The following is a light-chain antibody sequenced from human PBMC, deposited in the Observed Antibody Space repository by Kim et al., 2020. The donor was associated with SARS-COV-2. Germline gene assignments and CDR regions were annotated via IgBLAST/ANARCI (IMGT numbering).Light chain of an antibody. CDR2: NNY. CDR3: NSRDSSGNQVV. J-gene: IGLJ3*02. V-gene: IGLV3-19*01. Sequence: AWGQTVRITSQGDSLSRYCASWYQQKPGQAPILVIYNNYDRPSGIPDRFSGSSSGNTASLAITGAQAEDEADYYCNSRDSSGNQVVFGGGTQLTVL. CDR1: SLSRYC.